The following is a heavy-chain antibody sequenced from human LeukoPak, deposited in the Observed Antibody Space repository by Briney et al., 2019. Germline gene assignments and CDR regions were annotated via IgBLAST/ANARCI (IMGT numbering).Heavy chain of an antibody. CDR2: IKSKTDGGTT. CDR1: GFTFSNAW. CDR3: TTDYPYYCSSTTCYASEYFQH. V-gene: IGHV3-15*01. D-gene: IGHD2-2*01. J-gene: IGHJ1*01. Sequence: PGGSLRLSCVASGFTFSNAWMSWVRQAPGKGLEWVGRIKSKTDGGTTDYAAPVKGRFTISRDDSKNTLYLQMNSLKTEDTAVYYCTTDYPYYCSSTTCYASEYFQHWGQGTLVPVSS.